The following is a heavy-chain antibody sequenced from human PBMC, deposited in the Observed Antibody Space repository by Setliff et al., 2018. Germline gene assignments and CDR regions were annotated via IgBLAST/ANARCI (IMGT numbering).Heavy chain of an antibody. Sequence: SETLSLTCAVSGGSISSRSYYWGWIRQPPGKGLEWIGSIYYSGSTYYKPSLKSRVTISVDTSKNQFSLKLSSVTAADTAVYYCARVPSYGSGSYYYYYYGMDVWGQGTTVTVSS. V-gene: IGHV4-39*07. J-gene: IGHJ6*02. CDR3: ARVPSYGSGSYYYYYYGMDV. CDR2: IYYSGST. D-gene: IGHD3-10*01. CDR1: GGSISSRSYY.